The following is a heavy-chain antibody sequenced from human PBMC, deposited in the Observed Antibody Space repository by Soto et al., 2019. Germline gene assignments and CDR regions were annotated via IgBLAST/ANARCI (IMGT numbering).Heavy chain of an antibody. CDR2: IYYDGCNK. CDR1: GIIFSSYG. D-gene: IGHD6-13*01. V-gene: IGHV3-33*01. Sequence: QVQLVESGGGVVQPGRPLRLSCAASGIIFSSYGMHWVRQAPGKGLEWVAVIYYDGCNKNYADSVKGRFTISRDNSKNTLYLQMNSLRVEDTAVYYCARALGAAGNFDYWGQGTLVTVSS. J-gene: IGHJ4*02. CDR3: ARALGAAGNFDY.